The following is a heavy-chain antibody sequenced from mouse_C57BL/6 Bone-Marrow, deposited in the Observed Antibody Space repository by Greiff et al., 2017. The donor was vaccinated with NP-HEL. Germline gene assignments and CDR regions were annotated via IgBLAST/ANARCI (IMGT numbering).Heavy chain of an antibody. V-gene: IGHV5-9-1*02. CDR2: ISSGGDYI. J-gene: IGHJ2*01. D-gene: IGHD2-10*02. CDR3: TRAQYGPREESGYYFDY. CDR1: GFTFSSYA. Sequence: EVQRVESGEGLVKPGGSLKLSCAASGFTFSSYAMSWVRQTPEKRLEWVAYISSGGDYIYYADTVKGRFTISRDNARNTLYLQMSSLKSENTAMYYCTRAQYGPREESGYYFDYWGQGTTLTVSS.